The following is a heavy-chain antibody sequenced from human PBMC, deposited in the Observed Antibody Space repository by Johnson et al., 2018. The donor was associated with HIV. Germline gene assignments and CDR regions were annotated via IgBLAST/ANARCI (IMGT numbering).Heavy chain of an antibody. V-gene: IGHV3-20*04. J-gene: IGHJ3*02. CDR1: GFTFDDHG. Sequence: VQLVESGGGLVKPGGSLRLSCAASGFTFDDHGMSWVRQAPGKGLEWVSGINWNGGSTGHADSVKGRFTISRDNAKNSLYMQMKSLRAEDTALYYCAKGRKWNDVGNDALDIWGQGTLVTVSS. CDR3: AKGRKWNDVGNDALDI. CDR2: INWNGGST. D-gene: IGHD1-1*01.